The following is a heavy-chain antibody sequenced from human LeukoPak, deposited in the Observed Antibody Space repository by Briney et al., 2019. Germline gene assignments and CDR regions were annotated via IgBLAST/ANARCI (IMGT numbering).Heavy chain of an antibody. Sequence: GGSLRLSCAASGFTFSSYAMSWVRQAPGKGLEWVSAISGSGGSTYYADSVKGRFTISRDNSKNTQYLQMNSLRAEDTAVYYCAKVEYSSNIPQHWGQGTLVTVSS. CDR3: AKVEYSSNIPQH. CDR1: GFTFSSYA. V-gene: IGHV3-23*01. J-gene: IGHJ1*01. CDR2: ISGSGGST. D-gene: IGHD6-6*01.